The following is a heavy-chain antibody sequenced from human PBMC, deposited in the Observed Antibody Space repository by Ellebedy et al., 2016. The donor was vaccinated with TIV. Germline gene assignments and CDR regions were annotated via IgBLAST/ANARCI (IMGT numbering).Heavy chain of an antibody. J-gene: IGHJ4*02. CDR2: TSAHNGNT. CDR1: GYIFSSYG. CDR3: ARDNGGSKEFDY. Sequence: ASVKVSCKASGYIFSSYGITWVRQAPGQGLEWMGWTSAHNGNTNFAQNLQDRLTMTTDTSTSTAYMELRSLGSDDTAVYYCARDNGGSKEFDYWGQGTLVTVSS. V-gene: IGHV1-18*04. D-gene: IGHD2-15*01.